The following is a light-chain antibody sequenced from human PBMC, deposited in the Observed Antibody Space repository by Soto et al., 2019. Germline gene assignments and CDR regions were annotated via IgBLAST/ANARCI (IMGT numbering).Light chain of an antibody. CDR3: SSYTSSSTYV. Sequence: QSVLTQPPSASGSPGQSVTISCTGTSSDVGGYNYVSWYQQHPGKAPKLMIYEVSKRPSGVSNRFSGSKSGNTASLTISGLQAEDEADYYCSSYTSSSTYVFGTGTKV. CDR1: SSDVGGYNY. V-gene: IGLV2-14*01. CDR2: EVS. J-gene: IGLJ1*01.